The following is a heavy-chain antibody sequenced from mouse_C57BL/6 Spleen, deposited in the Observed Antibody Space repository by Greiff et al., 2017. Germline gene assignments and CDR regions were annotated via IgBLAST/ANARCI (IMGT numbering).Heavy chain of an antibody. V-gene: IGHV3-1*01. Sequence: EVQLQQSGPGMVKPSQSLSLTCTVTGYSITSGYDWHWIRHFPGNKLEWMGYISYSGSTNYNPSLKSRISFTHDKSKHHFFLKLNAVTTEDTDTYSCARGHSKGAWCAYRGEEALGTVSA. J-gene: IGHJ3*01. CDR1: GYSITSGYD. CDR3: ARGHSKGAWCAY. D-gene: IGHD2-5*01. CDR2: ISYSGST.